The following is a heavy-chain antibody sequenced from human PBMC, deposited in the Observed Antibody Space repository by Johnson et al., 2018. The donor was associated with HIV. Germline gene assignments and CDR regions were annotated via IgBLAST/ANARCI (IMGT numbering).Heavy chain of an antibody. Sequence: VQLVESGGGLVKPGGSLRLSCAASGFTFSSYAMHWVHQAPGKGLEWVANIQQDGSEKYYVDSVKGRFTISRDNAKNSLYLQMNSLRPEDTAVYYCARDHGWSRGWLFDAFDIWGQGTMVTVSS. CDR2: IQQDGSEK. D-gene: IGHD6-19*01. CDR3: ARDHGWSRGWLFDAFDI. J-gene: IGHJ3*02. V-gene: IGHV3-7*01. CDR1: GFTFSSYA.